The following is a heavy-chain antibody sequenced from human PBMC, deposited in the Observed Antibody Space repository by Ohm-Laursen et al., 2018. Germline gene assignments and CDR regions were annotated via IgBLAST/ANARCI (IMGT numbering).Heavy chain of an antibody. CDR1: GFTFDDYA. CDR3: AREGDGDYVRGYYFDY. D-gene: IGHD4-17*01. J-gene: IGHJ4*02. V-gene: IGHV3-9*01. CDR2: INWNGGSI. Sequence: SLRLSCSASGFTFDDYAMHWVRQAPGKGLEWVSGINWNGGSIGYADSVKGRFTISRDNAKNSLYLQMNSLRAEDTAVYYCAREGDGDYVRGYYFDYWGQGTLVTVSS.